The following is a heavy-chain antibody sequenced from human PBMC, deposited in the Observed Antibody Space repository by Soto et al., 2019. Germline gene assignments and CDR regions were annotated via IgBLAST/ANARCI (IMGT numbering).Heavy chain of an antibody. CDR3: ARGLPQQQLVQWDY. J-gene: IGHJ4*02. V-gene: IGHV3-21*01. CDR2: ISTTSSYI. D-gene: IGHD6-13*01. CDR1: GFTFSDYS. Sequence: EVQLVESGGGLFKPGGSLRLSCAASGFTFSDYSMNWVRQAPGKGLEWVSSISTTSSYIYYADSVKGRFTISRDNAKNSLYLQMNSLRAEDTAVYYCARGLPQQQLVQWDYWGQGTLVTVSS.